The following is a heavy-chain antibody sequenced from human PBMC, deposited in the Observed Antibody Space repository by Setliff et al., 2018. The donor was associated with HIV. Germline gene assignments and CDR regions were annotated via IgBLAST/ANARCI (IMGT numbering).Heavy chain of an antibody. D-gene: IGHD3-3*01. J-gene: IGHJ5*02. Sequence: SETLSLTCTVSGGSASNSRYYWAWIRQPPGKGLEYIGSIHYNEKTYYNSSLESRVAISLDTSSNQFSLKLSSVTAADTAVYHCAREREAWSAYDSWGQGTLVTAPQ. CDR2: IHYNEKT. CDR3: AREREAWSAYDS. V-gene: IGHV4-39*07. CDR1: GGSASNSRYY.